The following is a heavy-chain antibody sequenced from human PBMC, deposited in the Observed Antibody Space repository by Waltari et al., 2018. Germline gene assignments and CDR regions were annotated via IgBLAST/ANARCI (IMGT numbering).Heavy chain of an antibody. CDR2: ISGCGKDT. D-gene: IGHD6-13*01. Sequence: EVQLLESGGGLVQPGGSLRLSCVGTGFSFSTYGMTWVRQAPGEGLEWFSAISGCGKDTYYADFVKGRFTMSRDNSKNTLYLHMKNVRVDDTAIYYCAKDLRASAGPYWGQGTLVTVSS. V-gene: IGHV3-23*01. J-gene: IGHJ4*02. CDR3: AKDLRASAGPY. CDR1: GFSFSTYG.